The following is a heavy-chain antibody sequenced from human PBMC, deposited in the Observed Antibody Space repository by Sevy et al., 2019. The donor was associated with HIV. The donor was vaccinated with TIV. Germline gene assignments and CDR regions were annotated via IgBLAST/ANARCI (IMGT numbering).Heavy chain of an antibody. CDR2: IYYDESLK. CDR3: TRVSRGTDDDY. D-gene: IGHD2-2*01. J-gene: IGHJ4*02. V-gene: IGHV3-33*01. CDR1: GFTFRSYD. Sequence: GGSLRLSCAASGFTFRSYDMHWVRQAPGKGPEWVAIIYYDESLKYYADSVKGRFTISRDNSKNTLYLQMNSLRVDDTAVYYCTRVSRGTDDDYWGQGTLVTVSS.